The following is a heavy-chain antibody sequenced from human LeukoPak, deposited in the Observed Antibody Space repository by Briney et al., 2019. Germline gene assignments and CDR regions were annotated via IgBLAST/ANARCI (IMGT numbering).Heavy chain of an antibody. CDR3: AGPMGPAAIFGFDY. CDR1: GFTFSSYG. D-gene: IGHD2-2*01. V-gene: IGHV3-23*01. CDR2: ISGDAGRT. J-gene: IGHJ4*02. Sequence: GGSLRLSCAASGFTFSSYGMNWVRQAPGKGLEWVSGISGDAGRTYYADSVKGRFTIYRDNSKNTLYLQMNSLGAEDTAVYYCAGPMGPAAIFGFDYWGQGTLVTVSS.